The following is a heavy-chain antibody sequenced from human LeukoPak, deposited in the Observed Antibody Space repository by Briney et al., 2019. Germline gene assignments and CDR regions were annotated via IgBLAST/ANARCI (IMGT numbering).Heavy chain of an antibody. D-gene: IGHD1-26*01. CDR3: ARGGATRGRFDP. V-gene: IGHV3-7*01. J-gene: IGHJ5*02. CDR1: GFTFSSSA. Sequence: GGPLRLSCAASGFTFSSSAMSWVRQAPGKGLDWVASMRQDGSEIYYVDSVKGRFTISRDNPKNSLYLQMNSLRAEDTAVYYCARGGATRGRFDPWGQGTLVTVSS. CDR2: MRQDGSEI.